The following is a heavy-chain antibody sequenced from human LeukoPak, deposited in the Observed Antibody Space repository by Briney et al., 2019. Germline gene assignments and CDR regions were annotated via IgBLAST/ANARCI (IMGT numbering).Heavy chain of an antibody. CDR3: ARGYNSALDY. D-gene: IGHD1-14*01. CDR2: IKQDGSEK. CDR1: GFIFSTYW. V-gene: IGHV3-7*04. Sequence: QPGGSLRLSCAASGFIFSTYWLSWVRQAPGKGLEWVANIKQDGSEKYYVDSVEGRFTISRDNAKNSLYLQMNSLRVEDTAVYYCARGYNSALDYWGQGTLVTVSS. J-gene: IGHJ4*02.